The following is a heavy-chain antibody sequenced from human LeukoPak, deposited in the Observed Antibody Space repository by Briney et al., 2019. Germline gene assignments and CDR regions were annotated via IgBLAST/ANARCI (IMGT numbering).Heavy chain of an antibody. Sequence: ASVKVSCKASGYTFTSYYMHWVRQAPGQGLEWMGIINPSGGSTSYAQKFQGRVTMTRDTSTSTVYMELSSLRSEDTAVYYCARETITMKVVVKEGDAFDIWGQGTMVTVSS. J-gene: IGHJ3*02. CDR1: GYTFTSYY. V-gene: IGHV1-46*01. D-gene: IGHD3-22*01. CDR3: ARETITMKVVVKEGDAFDI. CDR2: INPSGGST.